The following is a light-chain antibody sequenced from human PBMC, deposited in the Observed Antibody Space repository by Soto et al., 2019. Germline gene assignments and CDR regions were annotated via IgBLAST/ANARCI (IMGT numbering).Light chain of an antibody. J-gene: IGKJ5*01. CDR2: GAS. CDR3: HQRNK. Sequence: EIVLTHSPGILSLSPWERATLSCRASQSVSSSYLAWYQQRPGQAPRLLIYGASLRATGIPARFSGSRSGTDFTLTISSLEPEDFAVYFCHQRNKFGQGTRLEIK. CDR1: QSVSSSY. V-gene: IGKV3D-20*02.